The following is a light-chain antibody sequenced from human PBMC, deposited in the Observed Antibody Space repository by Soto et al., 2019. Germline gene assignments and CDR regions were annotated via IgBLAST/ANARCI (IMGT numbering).Light chain of an antibody. CDR2: RND. Sequence: QPVLTQPPSASGTPGQRVTISCSGISSNIGNNYVYWYQMVPGTAPKLLIYRNDQRPSGVPDRFSGSRSGTSASLAISGLRSEDEADYYCAEWDDSLSGRGIFGGGTKVTVL. CDR3: AEWDDSLSGRGI. V-gene: IGLV1-47*01. J-gene: IGLJ2*01. CDR1: SSNIGNNY.